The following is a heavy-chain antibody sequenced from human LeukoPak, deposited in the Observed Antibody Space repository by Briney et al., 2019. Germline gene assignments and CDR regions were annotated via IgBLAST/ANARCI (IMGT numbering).Heavy chain of an antibody. J-gene: IGHJ4*02. D-gene: IGHD6-19*01. CDR1: GYTFTSYG. V-gene: IGHV1-18*01. Sequence: ASVKVSCKASGYTFTSYGISWVRQAPGQGLEWMGWISAYNGNTNYAQKLQGRVTMTTDTSTSTAYMELRSLRSDDTAVYYCASTPGIAVAGLSFDYWGQGTLVTVSS. CDR3: ASTPGIAVAGLSFDY. CDR2: ISAYNGNT.